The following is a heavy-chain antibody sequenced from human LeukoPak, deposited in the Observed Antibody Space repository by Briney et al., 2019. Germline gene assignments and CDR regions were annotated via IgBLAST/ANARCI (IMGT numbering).Heavy chain of an antibody. Sequence: GGSLRLSCAASGFTFSSYGMHWVRQAPGKVLEWVAVIWYDGSNKYYADSVKGRFTISRDNSKNTLYLQMNSLRAEDTAVYYCARDGTVTTMDYWGQGTLVTVSS. D-gene: IGHD4-17*01. CDR3: ARDGTVTTMDY. CDR2: IWYDGSNK. J-gene: IGHJ4*02. CDR1: GFTFSSYG. V-gene: IGHV3-33*01.